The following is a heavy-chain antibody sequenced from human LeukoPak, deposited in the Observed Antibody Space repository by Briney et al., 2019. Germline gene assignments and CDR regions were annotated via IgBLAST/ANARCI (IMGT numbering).Heavy chain of an antibody. Sequence: PGGSLRLSCAASEFTFSSYSMNWVRQAPGKGLEWVSSISSSSSYIYYADSVKGRFTISRDNAKNSLYLQMNSLRAEDTAVYYCARDQGSGYYYDSSGYYPLDYWGQGTLVTVSS. V-gene: IGHV3-21*01. J-gene: IGHJ4*02. CDR2: ISSSSSYI. CDR1: EFTFSSYS. D-gene: IGHD3-22*01. CDR3: ARDQGSGYYYDSSGYYPLDY.